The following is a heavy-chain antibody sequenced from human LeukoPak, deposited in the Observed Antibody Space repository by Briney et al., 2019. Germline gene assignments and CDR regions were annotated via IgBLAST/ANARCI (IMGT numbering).Heavy chain of an antibody. CDR1: GYTFTGYY. CDR3: ARVDIGYSSGWYPGDFDY. D-gene: IGHD6-19*01. V-gene: IGHV1-2*02. J-gene: IGHJ4*02. Sequence: ASVKVSCKASGYTFTGYYMHWVRQAPGQELEWMGWINPNSGGTNYAQKFQGRVTMTRDTSISTAYMELSRLRSDDTAVYYCARVDIGYSSGWYPGDFDYWGQGTLVTVSS. CDR2: INPNSGGT.